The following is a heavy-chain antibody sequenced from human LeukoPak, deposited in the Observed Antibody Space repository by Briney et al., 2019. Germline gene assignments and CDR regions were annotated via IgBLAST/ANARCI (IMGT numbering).Heavy chain of an antibody. V-gene: IGHV3-30*18. D-gene: IGHD6-13*01. Sequence: GGSLRLSCAASGFTFSSYGMHWVRQAPGKGLEWVAVISYDGSNKYYADSVKGRFTISRDNSKNTLYLQMNSLGAEDTAVYYCAKVRIAAAGTPPDAFDIWSQGTMVTVSS. CDR3: AKVRIAAAGTPPDAFDI. CDR1: GFTFSSYG. CDR2: ISYDGSNK. J-gene: IGHJ3*02.